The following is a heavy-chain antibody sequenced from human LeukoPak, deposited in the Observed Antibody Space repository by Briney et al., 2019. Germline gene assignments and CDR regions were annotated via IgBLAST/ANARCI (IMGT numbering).Heavy chain of an antibody. CDR3: ATLGVTYSYYFDY. CDR1: GFTFSSYA. CDR2: ISYDGSNK. J-gene: IGHJ4*02. V-gene: IGHV3-30*04. D-gene: IGHD2-21*02. Sequence: PGGSLRLSCAASGFTFSSYAMHWVRQAPGKGLEWVALISYDGSNKYYADSVKGRFTISRDNSKNTLYLQMNSLRAEDTAVYYCATLGVTYSYYFDYWGQGTLVTVSS.